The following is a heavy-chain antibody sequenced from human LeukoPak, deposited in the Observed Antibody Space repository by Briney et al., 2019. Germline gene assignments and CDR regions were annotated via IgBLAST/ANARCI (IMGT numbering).Heavy chain of an antibody. J-gene: IGHJ4*02. CDR1: GYSFTYFP. D-gene: IGHD3-16*01. CDR2: INAGSGAT. CDR3: ASGDYYESGIIKVEFDY. V-gene: IGHV1-3*01. Sequence: ASVKVSFKTSGYSFTYFPMHWVRQAPGQRLEWMGWINAGSGATSFSQKFQGRVTITRDTSASTAYMELGSLRAEDTAVYYCASGDYYESGIIKVEFDYWGQGTLVTVSS.